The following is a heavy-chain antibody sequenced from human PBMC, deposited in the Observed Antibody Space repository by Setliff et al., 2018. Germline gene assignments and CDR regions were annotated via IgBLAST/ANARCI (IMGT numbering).Heavy chain of an antibody. D-gene: IGHD7-27*01. Sequence: GASVKVSCKASGYSFTTYAITWMRQAPGQGLEWLGWINTNTGIPNYAQGFTGRFVFSLDTSVSTAYLQISSLKPEDTAVYYCTRDLSNWGYDVLDAFDIWGQGTMVTVSS. CDR2: INTNTGIP. J-gene: IGHJ3*02. CDR1: GYSFTTYA. V-gene: IGHV7-4-1*02. CDR3: TRDLSNWGYDVLDAFDI.